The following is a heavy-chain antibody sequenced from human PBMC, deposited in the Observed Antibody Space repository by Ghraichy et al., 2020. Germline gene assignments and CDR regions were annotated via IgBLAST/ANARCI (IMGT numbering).Heavy chain of an antibody. D-gene: IGHD2-21*02. CDR2: IYYSGST. V-gene: IGHV4-59*08. J-gene: IGHJ3*02. CDR3: ARHSTSTTYCGGDCYFDDAFDI. Sequence: SETLSLTCTVSGGSISSYYWSWIRQPPGKGLEWIGYIYYSGSTNYNPSLKSRVTISVDTSKNQFSLKLSSVTAADTAVYYCARHSTSTTYCGGDCYFDDAFDIWGQGTMVTVSS. CDR1: GGSISSYY.